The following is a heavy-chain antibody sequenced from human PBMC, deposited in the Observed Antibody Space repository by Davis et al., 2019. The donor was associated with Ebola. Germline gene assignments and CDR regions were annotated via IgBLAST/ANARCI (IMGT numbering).Heavy chain of an antibody. D-gene: IGHD4-11*01. CDR3: ARVGNYAGSYYYYYGMDV. CDR2: INHSGST. CDR1: GGSFSGYY. V-gene: IGHV4-34*01. Sequence: MPSETLSLTCAVYGGSFSGYYWSWIRQPPGKGLEWIGEINHSGSTNYNPSLKSRVTISVDTSKNQFSLKLSSVTAADTAVYYCARVGNYAGSYYYYYGMDVWGQGTTVTVSS. J-gene: IGHJ6*02.